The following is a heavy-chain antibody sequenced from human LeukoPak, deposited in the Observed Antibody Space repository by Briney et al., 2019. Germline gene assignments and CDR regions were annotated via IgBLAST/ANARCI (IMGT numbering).Heavy chain of an antibody. V-gene: IGHV3-72*01. CDR2: TRNKANSYTT. CDR1: GFTFSDHY. CDR3: ARGSRGYSGYDYDYYYYYYMDV. D-gene: IGHD5-12*01. J-gene: IGHJ6*03. Sequence: PGGSLRLSCAASGFTFSDHYMDWVRQAPGKGLEWVGRTRNKANSYTTEYAASVKGRLTISRDDSKTSLYLQMNSLKTEDTAVYYCARGSRGYSGYDYDYYYYYYMDVWGKGTTVTVSS.